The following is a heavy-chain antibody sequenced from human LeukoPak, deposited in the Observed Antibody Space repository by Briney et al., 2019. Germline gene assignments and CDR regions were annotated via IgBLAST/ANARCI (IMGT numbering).Heavy chain of an antibody. D-gene: IGHD3-3*01. V-gene: IGHV3-30*04. J-gene: IGHJ5*02. CDR3: ARDRSYDFWSGYPLS. CDR2: ISFNGTNQ. Sequence: GTSLRLSCVVSGLTFSSYAMHWVRQAPDKGPEWLAIISFNGTNQYYADSVKGRFTISRDNSKNTLYLQMSSLRVEDTAIYYCARDRSYDFWSGYPLSWGQGTLVTVSS. CDR1: GLTFSSYA.